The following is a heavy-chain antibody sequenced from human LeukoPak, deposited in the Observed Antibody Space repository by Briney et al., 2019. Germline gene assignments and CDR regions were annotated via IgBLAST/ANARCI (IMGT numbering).Heavy chain of an antibody. CDR3: ARGLRYCTNGVCYYYYGMDV. D-gene: IGHD2-8*01. Sequence: PSQTLSLTCTVSGGSISSGGYYWSWIRQHPGKGLEWIGYIYYSGSTYYNPSLKSRVTISVDTSKNQFSLKLSSVTAADPAVYYCARGLRYCTNGVCYYYYGMDVWGQGTTVTVSS. J-gene: IGHJ6*02. V-gene: IGHV4-31*03. CDR2: IYYSGST. CDR1: GGSISSGGYY.